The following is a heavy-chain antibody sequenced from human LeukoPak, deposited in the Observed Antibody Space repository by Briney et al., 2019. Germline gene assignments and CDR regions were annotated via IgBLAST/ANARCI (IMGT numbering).Heavy chain of an antibody. CDR3: ARGGRWLQFVWFDP. J-gene: IGHJ5*02. CDR1: GGSFSGYY. V-gene: IGHV4-34*01. Sequence: PSETLSLTCAVYGGSFSGYYWSWIRQPPGKGPEWIGEINHSGSTNYNPSLKSRVTISVDTSKNQFSLKLSSVTAADTAVYYCARGGRWLQFVWFDPWGQGTLVTVSS. D-gene: IGHD5-24*01. CDR2: INHSGST.